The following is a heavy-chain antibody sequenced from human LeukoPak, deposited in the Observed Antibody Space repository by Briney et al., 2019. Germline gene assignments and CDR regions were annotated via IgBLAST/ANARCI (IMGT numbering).Heavy chain of an antibody. D-gene: IGHD2-2*01. Sequence: SETLSLTCTVSGGSISSGTYYWNWIRQPAGKGLEWIGRIYISGSTNYNPSLKSRVTISVDTSKNQFSLKLTSVTAADTAMYYCVKSNSRYQPWTLDIWGRGTMVTVSS. V-gene: IGHV4-61*02. CDR2: IYISGST. J-gene: IGHJ3*02. CDR1: GGSISSGTYY. CDR3: VKSNSRYQPWTLDI.